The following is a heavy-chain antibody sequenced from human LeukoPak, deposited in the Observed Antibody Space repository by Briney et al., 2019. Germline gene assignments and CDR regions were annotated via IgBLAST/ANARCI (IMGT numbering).Heavy chain of an antibody. D-gene: IGHD3-10*01. CDR2: MNPNSGNT. V-gene: IGHV1-8*03. CDR3: ARVRLTHGQFRGVIDY. CDR1: GYTFTSYD. Sequence: ASVKVSCKASGYTFTSYDINWVRQATGQGLEWMGWMNPNSGNTGYAQKFQGRVTITRNTSISTAYMELISLRSEDTAVYYCARVRLTHGQFRGVIDYWGQGTLVTVSS. J-gene: IGHJ4*02.